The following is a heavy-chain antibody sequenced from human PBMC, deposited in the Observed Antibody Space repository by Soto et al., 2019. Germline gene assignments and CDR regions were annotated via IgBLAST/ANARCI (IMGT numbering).Heavy chain of an antibody. CDR3: ASDFRQTGPYYFDY. CDR1: GYTFTSYG. Sequence: QVPLVQSGAEVKKPGATVKVSCKASGYTFTSYGISWVRQAPGQGLEWMGWISAYNGNTNYAQKLQGRVTMTTDTSTSTAYMELRSLRSDDTAVYYCASDFRQTGPYYFDYWGQGTLVTVSS. CDR2: ISAYNGNT. J-gene: IGHJ4*02. V-gene: IGHV1-18*01.